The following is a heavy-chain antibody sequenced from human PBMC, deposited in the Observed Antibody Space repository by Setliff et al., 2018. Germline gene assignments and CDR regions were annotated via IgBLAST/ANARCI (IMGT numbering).Heavy chain of an antibody. CDR1: GASITSGGFY. V-gene: IGHV4-61*09. CDR2: ISPSGST. Sequence: LSLTCSVSGASITSGGFYWTWIRQPAGKGLEWIGHISPSGSTTYNPSLRSRVTISVDMSKNQFSLKLNSVTAADTAVYYCARGINTVSWTPKYWGQGTLVTVSS. CDR3: ARGINTVSWTPKY. J-gene: IGHJ4*02. D-gene: IGHD2-2*02.